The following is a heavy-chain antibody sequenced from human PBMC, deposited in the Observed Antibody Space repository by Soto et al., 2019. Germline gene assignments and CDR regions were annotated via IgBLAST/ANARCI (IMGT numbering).Heavy chain of an antibody. J-gene: IGHJ4*02. CDR2: ISAYNGNT. Sequence: ASVKVSCKASGYTFTSYGISWVRQAPGQGLEWMGWISAYNGNTNYAQKLQGRVTMTTDTSTSTAYMELRSLRSDDTAVYYCARLDYYCSSTSCYTTPLVYWGQGTLVTVSS. D-gene: IGHD2-2*02. V-gene: IGHV1-18*01. CDR1: GYTFTSYG. CDR3: ARLDYYCSSTSCYTTPLVY.